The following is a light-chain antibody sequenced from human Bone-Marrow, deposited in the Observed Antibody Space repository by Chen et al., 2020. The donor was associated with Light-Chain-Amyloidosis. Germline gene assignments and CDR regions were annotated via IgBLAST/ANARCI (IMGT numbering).Light chain of an antibody. CDR1: SIDVGRYNL. Sequence: QSALTQPPSVSWSPGQSITISCTGTSIDVGRYNLVSWYQQYPGKVPKLMIYEVSKRPSGVSNRFSGSKSGNTASLTISGLQAEDEADYYCCSYAGSSTSWVFGGGTKLTVL. V-gene: IGLV2-23*02. CDR2: EVS. J-gene: IGLJ3*02. CDR3: CSYAGSSTSWV.